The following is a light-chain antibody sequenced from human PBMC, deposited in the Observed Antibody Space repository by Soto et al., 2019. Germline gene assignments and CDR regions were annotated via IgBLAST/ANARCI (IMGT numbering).Light chain of an antibody. CDR2: KAS. V-gene: IGKV1-5*03. J-gene: IGKJ1*01. CDR3: PHYHTLPWT. CDR1: ENIGAW. Sequence: DIPRTHYPSALSASLGYLVTITCRASENIGAWLAWYQQTPGKAPKLLVYKASSLQSGVPSRFSGGGSGTEFTLTISILQPDDFAIYYSPHYHTLPWTSGQGPKADI.